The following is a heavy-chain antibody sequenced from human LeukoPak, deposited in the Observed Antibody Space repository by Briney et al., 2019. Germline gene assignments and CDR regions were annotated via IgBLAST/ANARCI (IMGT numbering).Heavy chain of an antibody. D-gene: IGHD3-10*01. J-gene: IGHJ4*02. Sequence: PGRSLRLSCAASGFTFDDYAMHWVRQAPGKGLEWVSGISWNSGSIGYADSVKGRFTISRDNAKNSLHLQVNSLRAEDTAVYYCVRERFHGSGAPKFDFWGQGTLVTVSS. V-gene: IGHV3-9*01. CDR1: GFTFDDYA. CDR3: VRERFHGSGAPKFDF. CDR2: ISWNSGSI.